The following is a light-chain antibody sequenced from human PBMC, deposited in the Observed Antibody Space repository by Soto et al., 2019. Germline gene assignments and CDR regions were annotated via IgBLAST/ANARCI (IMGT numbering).Light chain of an antibody. V-gene: IGKV1-27*01. CDR1: QGIANY. Sequence: DIQMTQSPSSLSASVGDRVTITCRASQGIANYLAWYQQKPGKVPTLLIYAASTLQSGVPSRFSGTGSGTDFTLTISSLQPEDVATYYCQKYNSAPYTFGQGTKLEIK. J-gene: IGKJ2*01. CDR2: AAS. CDR3: QKYNSAPYT.